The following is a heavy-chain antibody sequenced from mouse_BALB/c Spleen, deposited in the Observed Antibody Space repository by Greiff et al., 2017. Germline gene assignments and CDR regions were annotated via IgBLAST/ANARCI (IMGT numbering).Heavy chain of an antibody. D-gene: IGHD1-1*02. J-gene: IGHJ3*01. CDR1: GFTFSSYA. CDR2: ISSGGST. V-gene: IGHV5-6-5*01. CDR3: ARGDGSPSFAY. Sequence: EVKLMESGGGLVKPGGSLKLSCAASGFTFSSYAMSWVRQTPEKRLEWVASISSGGSTYYPDSVKGRFTISRDNARNILYLQMSSLRSEDTAMYYCARGDGSPSFAYWGQGTLVTVSA.